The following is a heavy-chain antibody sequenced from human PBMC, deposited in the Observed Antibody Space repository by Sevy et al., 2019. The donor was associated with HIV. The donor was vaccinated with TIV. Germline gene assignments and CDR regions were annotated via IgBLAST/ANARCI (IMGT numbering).Heavy chain of an antibody. J-gene: IGHJ4*02. D-gene: IGHD2-2*01. V-gene: IGHV4-4*08. CDR3: ARLRWDLVVVPGATPGCYFDQ. CDR2: VSTSGST. Sequence: SETLSLTCTVSGDSINTYYWSWIRQPPGKGLEWIGYVSTSGSTNYNPSLKSRGSIALATSRNQVSLKVTSVTAADAAVYYCARLRWDLVVVPGATPGCYFDQWGQGTLVTVSS. CDR1: GDSINTYY.